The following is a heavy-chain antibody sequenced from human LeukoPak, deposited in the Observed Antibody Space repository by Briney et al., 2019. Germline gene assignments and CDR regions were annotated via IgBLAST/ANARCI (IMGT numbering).Heavy chain of an antibody. D-gene: IGHD5-18*01. V-gene: IGHV1-18*01. Sequence: GASVKVSCKASGYTFTSYGISWVRQAPGQGLEWMGWISAYNGNTNYAQKLQGRVTMTTDTSTSTAYMELRSLRSDDTAVYYCARHTAMAPRPLYYYYYMDVWGKGTTVTVSS. CDR2: ISAYNGNT. CDR3: ARHTAMAPRPLYYYYYMDV. CDR1: GYTFTSYG. J-gene: IGHJ6*03.